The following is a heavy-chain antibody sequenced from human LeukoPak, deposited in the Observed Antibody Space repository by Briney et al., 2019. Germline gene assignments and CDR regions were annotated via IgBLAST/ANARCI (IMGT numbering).Heavy chain of an antibody. CDR3: ARVTYVDDMLYQYFDY. J-gene: IGHJ4*02. V-gene: IGHV4-38-2*01. CDR1: SYSISSGSY. Sequence: SETLSLTCAVSSYSISSGSYWGWVRQSPGKGLEWVGSIFHSGNSYYNPSLKSRLTMSVNTSKNQFSLKLTSVTAPDTALYYCARVTYVDDMLYQYFDYWDQGILVNVSS. D-gene: IGHD4-17*01. CDR2: IFHSGNS.